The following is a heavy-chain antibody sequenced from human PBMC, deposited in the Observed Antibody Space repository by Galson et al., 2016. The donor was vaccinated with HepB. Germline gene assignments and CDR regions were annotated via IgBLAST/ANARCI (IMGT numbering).Heavy chain of an antibody. J-gene: IGHJ4*02. D-gene: IGHD3-22*01. CDR3: AREADFYDSTGYFPPFAY. V-gene: IGHV3-48*03. CDR2: ISTSGSTV. CDR1: GFTFSRYN. Sequence: SLRLSCAGSGFTFSRYNMNWVRQAPGKGLEWLADISTSGSTVYYADSVKGRFAISRDNDKNSVYLQMDSLRDEDTAVYYCAREADFYDSTGYFPPFAYWGQGILVTVSS.